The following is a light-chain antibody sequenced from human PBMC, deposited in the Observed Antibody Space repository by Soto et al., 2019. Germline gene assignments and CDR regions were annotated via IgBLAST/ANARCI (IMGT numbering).Light chain of an antibody. V-gene: IGKV3-11*01. J-gene: IGKJ4*01. Sequence: EIVLTQSPATLSLSPGERAILSCGASQSVSSFLAWYQQRPGQAPRLLIYDASKRATGIPARFSGSGFGTDFPLTISSLEPEDFALYYCQQRSSWPLTFGGGTKVEIK. CDR3: QQRSSWPLT. CDR2: DAS. CDR1: QSVSSF.